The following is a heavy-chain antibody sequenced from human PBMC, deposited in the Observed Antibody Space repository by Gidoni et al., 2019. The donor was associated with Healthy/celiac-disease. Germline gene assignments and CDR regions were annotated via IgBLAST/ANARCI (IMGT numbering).Heavy chain of an antibody. CDR1: GFTFSSYG. CDR2: IWYDGSNK. V-gene: IGHV3-33*01. D-gene: IGHD1-7*01. J-gene: IGHJ4*02. Sequence: QVQLVESGGGVVQPGRSLRLSCAASGFTFSSYGMHWVRQAPGKGLEWVAVIWYDGSNKYYADSVKGRFTISRDNSKNTLYLQMNSLRAEDTAVYYCARDVWNYGSYFDYWGQGTLVTVSS. CDR3: ARDVWNYGSYFDY.